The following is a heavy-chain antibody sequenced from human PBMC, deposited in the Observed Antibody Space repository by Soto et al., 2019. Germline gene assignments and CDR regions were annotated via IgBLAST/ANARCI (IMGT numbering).Heavy chain of an antibody. J-gene: IGHJ5*02. V-gene: IGHV4-34*01. CDR1: GGSFSGYY. CDR3: ATANWSHHYFDP. CDR2: INHSGSS. D-gene: IGHD1-1*01. Sequence: QVRLQQWGTGLLKSSETLSLTCAVYGGSFSGYYWSWLRQPPGKGLEWIGEINHSGSSNYTPSLKSRVTISVDTSKNQFSLKMTSVTAADTAVYYCATANWSHHYFDPWGQGTLVTVSS.